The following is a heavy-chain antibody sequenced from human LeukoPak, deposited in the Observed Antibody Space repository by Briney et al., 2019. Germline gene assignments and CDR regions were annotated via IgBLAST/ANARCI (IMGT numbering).Heavy chain of an antibody. CDR2: VNHRGST. V-gene: IGHV4-34*01. J-gene: IGHJ4*02. Sequence: SETLSLTCAVYGGSFSAYYWNWIRQPPGKGLEWIGEVNHRGSTNYNPSLKSRVTISVDTSKNQFSLKLSSVTAADTAVYYCARGQIRGLGGNLGDWGQGTLVTVSS. CDR1: GGSFSAYY. D-gene: IGHD3-16*01. CDR3: ARGQIRGLGGNLGD.